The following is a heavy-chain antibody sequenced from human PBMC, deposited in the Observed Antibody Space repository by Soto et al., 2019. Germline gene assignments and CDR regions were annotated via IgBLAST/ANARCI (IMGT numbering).Heavy chain of an antibody. CDR1: GGSISSYR. D-gene: IGHD1-7*01. V-gene: IGHV4-4*07. CDR2: LNTYGNT. Sequence: SETLSLTCTVSGGSISSYRWSWIRQPAGKGLEWIGRLNTYGNTHYNPSLKSRVTVSVDTSRNQFFLTLGSVTAADSAVYHCGRESGETWDYEASWGQGTPVTVSS. J-gene: IGHJ5*02. CDR3: GRESGETWDYEAS.